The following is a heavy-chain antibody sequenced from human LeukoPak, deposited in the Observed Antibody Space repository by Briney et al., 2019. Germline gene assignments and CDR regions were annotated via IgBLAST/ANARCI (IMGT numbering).Heavy chain of an antibody. CDR3: ARVYDFWSGYDY. J-gene: IGHJ4*02. CDR2: INHSGST. D-gene: IGHD3-3*01. CDR1: GGSFSGYY. V-gene: IGHV4-34*01. Sequence: SETLSLTCAVYGGSFSGYYWSWIRQPPGKGLEWSGEINHSGSTNYNPSLKSRVTISVDTSKNQFSLKLSSVTVADTAVYYYARVYDFWSGYDYWGQGTLVTVSS.